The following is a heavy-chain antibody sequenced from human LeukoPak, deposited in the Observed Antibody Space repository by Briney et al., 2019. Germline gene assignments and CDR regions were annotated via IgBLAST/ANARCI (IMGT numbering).Heavy chain of an antibody. CDR2: IYYSGTT. V-gene: IGHV4-39*01. CDR1: GGSITNKNYY. Sequence: SETLSLTCTVPGGSITNKNYYRAWIRQPPGKGLEWIGSIYYSGTTYYTSSLRSRLTMSVDTSKSQFSLKLSSLTAADTAVFYCARLAYGVTREFDPWGQGTLVTVSS. CDR3: ARLAYGVTREFDP. D-gene: IGHD4-17*01. J-gene: IGHJ5*02.